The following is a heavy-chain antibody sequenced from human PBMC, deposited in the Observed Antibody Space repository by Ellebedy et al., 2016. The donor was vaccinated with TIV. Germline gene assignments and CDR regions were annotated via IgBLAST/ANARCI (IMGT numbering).Heavy chain of an antibody. V-gene: IGHV5-10-1*01. CDR2: IDPRDSYT. Sequence: ESLKISCKGSGDSFTNYWINWVRQMPGKGLEWMGRIDPRDSYTNYSPSFQGHVNISADKSISTAYLQWSSLKASDTAMYYCASLTHCSGGSCYMGTFDIWGQGTMVTVSS. D-gene: IGHD2-15*01. CDR1: GDSFTNYW. CDR3: ASLTHCSGGSCYMGTFDI. J-gene: IGHJ3*02.